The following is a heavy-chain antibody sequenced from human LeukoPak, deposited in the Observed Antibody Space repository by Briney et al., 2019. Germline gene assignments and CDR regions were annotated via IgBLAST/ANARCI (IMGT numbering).Heavy chain of an antibody. D-gene: IGHD3-9*01. CDR1: GFTFTNYW. CDR2: IKQDGSEK. J-gene: IGHJ6*03. V-gene: IGHV3-7*01. CDR3: ARVRGIRGLPGILIGRFSDYYYMDV. Sequence: GGSLRLSCTASGFTFTNYWMSWVRQAPGKGLEWLANIKQDGSEKYYVDSVKGRCTISRDNAKNSLYLQMNSLRAEDTAVYYCARVRGIRGLPGILIGRFSDYYYMDVWGKGTTVTISS.